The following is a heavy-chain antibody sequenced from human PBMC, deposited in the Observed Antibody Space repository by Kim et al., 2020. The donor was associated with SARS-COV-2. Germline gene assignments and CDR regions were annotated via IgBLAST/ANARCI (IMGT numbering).Heavy chain of an antibody. Sequence: ASVKVSCKASRYTFTNYYIHWVRQAPGQGLEWMGIINPTGVYTDYAQKFQGRVTMTRDTSTSTMYMDLSGLTSEDTAVYYCARQPYSSSSWFDTWGQGTLVTVSA. V-gene: IGHV1-46*01. CDR1: RYTFTNYY. D-gene: IGHD6-6*01. CDR3: ARQPYSSSSWFDT. CDR2: INPTGVYT. J-gene: IGHJ5*02.